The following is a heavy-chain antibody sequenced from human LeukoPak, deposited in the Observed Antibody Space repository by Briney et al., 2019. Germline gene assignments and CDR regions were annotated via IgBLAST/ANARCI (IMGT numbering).Heavy chain of an antibody. Sequence: ASVKVSCKVSGYTLTELPMHWVRQAPGKGLEWMGGFDPEDGETIYAQKFQGRVTMTEDTSTDTAYMELSSLRSEDTAVYYCATPSGVRGAGDYWGQGTLVTVSS. V-gene: IGHV1-24*01. CDR1: GYTLTELP. D-gene: IGHD3-10*01. CDR2: FDPEDGET. CDR3: ATPSGVRGAGDY. J-gene: IGHJ4*02.